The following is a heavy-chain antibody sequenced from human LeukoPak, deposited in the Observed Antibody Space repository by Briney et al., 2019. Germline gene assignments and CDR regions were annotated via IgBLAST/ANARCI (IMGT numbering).Heavy chain of an antibody. J-gene: IGHJ4*02. D-gene: IGHD3-3*01. CDR2: ISSSSGLI. CDR1: GFTFDTYS. V-gene: IGHV3-48*02. Sequence: GGSLRLSCAASGFTFDTYSMNWVGQAPGKGLEWVSYISSSSGLIQYVDSVKGRFTISRDNAKNSLYLQMNSLRDEDTAVYFCVRNWYYAFDYWGQGILVTVSS. CDR3: VRNWYYAFDY.